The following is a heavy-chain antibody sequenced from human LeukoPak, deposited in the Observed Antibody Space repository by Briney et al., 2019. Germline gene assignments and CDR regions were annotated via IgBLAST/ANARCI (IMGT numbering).Heavy chain of an antibody. V-gene: IGHV1-69*13. Sequence: ASVKVSCKASGGTFSSYAISWVRQAPGQGLEWMGGIIPIFGTANYAQKFQGRVTVTADESTSTAYMELSSLRSEDTAVYYCARAYYYDSSGPAAFDYWGQGTLVTVSS. J-gene: IGHJ4*02. CDR2: IIPIFGTA. D-gene: IGHD3-22*01. CDR3: ARAYYYDSSGPAAFDY. CDR1: GGTFSSYA.